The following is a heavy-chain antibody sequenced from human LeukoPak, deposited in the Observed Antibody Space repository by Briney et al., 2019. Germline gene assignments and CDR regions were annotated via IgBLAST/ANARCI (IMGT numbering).Heavy chain of an antibody. V-gene: IGHV3-21*01. CDR2: ISSSSSYI. J-gene: IGHJ5*02. CDR3: ASDVVAATPKNWFDP. D-gene: IGHD2-15*01. CDR1: GFTFSSYS. Sequence: GGSLRLSCAASGFTFSSYSMNWARQAPGKGLEWVSSISSSSSYIYYADSVKGRFTISRDNAKNSLYLQMNSLRAEDTAVYYCASDVVAATPKNWFDPWGQGTLVTVSS.